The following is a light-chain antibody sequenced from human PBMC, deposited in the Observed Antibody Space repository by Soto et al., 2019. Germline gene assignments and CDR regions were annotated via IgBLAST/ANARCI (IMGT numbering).Light chain of an antibody. CDR2: ATS. CDR3: QQSYSTPPT. CDR1: QSISSY. Sequence: DIQMTQSPSSLSASVGDRVTITCRASQSISSYLNWYQQKPGKAPKLLIYATSSLQSGVPSRFSGSGSGTDFTLTISSLQPEDFAPYYCQQSYSTPPTLGGGTKVEIK. V-gene: IGKV1-39*01. J-gene: IGKJ4*01.